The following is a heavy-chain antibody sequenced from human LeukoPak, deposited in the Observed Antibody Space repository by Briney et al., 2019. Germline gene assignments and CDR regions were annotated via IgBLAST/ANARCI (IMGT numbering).Heavy chain of an antibody. V-gene: IGHV4-34*01. CDR1: GGSFSGYY. J-gene: IGHJ5*02. CDR3: ARGLGSGYDWYWFDP. D-gene: IGHD5-12*01. Sequence: SETLSLTCAVYGGSFSGYYWSWIRQPPGKGLEWLGEINHSGSTNYNPSLKSRVTISVDTSKNQFSLKLSSVTAADTAVYYCARGLGSGYDWYWFDPWGQGTLVTVSS. CDR2: INHSGST.